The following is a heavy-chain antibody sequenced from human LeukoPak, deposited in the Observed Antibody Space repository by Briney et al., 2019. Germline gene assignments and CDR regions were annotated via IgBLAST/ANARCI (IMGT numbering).Heavy chain of an antibody. CDR1: GYTFTGYY. J-gene: IGHJ4*02. Sequence: ASVKVSFKSSGYTFTGYYMHWERQAPGQGLEWMGWINTNSGGTNYAQKFQVRVTMTRDTSISTAYMELRRLRSDDTALYYCARCSSGSYRSPPLYWGQGTLVTVSS. D-gene: IGHD3-10*01. CDR3: ARCSSGSYRSPPLY. V-gene: IGHV1-2*02. CDR2: INTNSGGT.